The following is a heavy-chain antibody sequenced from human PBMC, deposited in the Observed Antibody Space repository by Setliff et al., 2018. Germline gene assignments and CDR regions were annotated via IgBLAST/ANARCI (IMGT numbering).Heavy chain of an antibody. Sequence: SETLSLTCTVSGGSISGTYYYWSWIRQPAGKGLEWIGQIYTSWSTNYNPSLKSRVTISVDTSKNQFSLKLGSVTAADTAVYYCARLSGFQYIDVWGKGTTVTVS. V-gene: IGHV4-61*09. CDR2: IYTSWST. D-gene: IGHD3-3*01. CDR1: GGSISGTYYY. CDR3: ARLSGFQYIDV. J-gene: IGHJ6*03.